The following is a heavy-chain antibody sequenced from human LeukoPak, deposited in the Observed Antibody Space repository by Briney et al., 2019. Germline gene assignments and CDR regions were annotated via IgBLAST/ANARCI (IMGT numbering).Heavy chain of an antibody. Sequence: GASVTVSCKASGGAFSIYAISWVRQAPAQGREGMGRIIPILGIANYAQKFQGRVTITADKSTSTAYMELSSLRSEDTAVYYCAREDYSSGWTPHWGQGTLVTVSS. V-gene: IGHV1-69*04. D-gene: IGHD6-19*01. J-gene: IGHJ4*02. CDR1: GGAFSIYA. CDR3: AREDYSSGWTPH. CDR2: IIPILGIA.